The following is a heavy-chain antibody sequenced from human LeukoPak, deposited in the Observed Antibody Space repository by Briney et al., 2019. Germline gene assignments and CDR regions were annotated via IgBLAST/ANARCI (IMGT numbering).Heavy chain of an antibody. CDR2: IIPIFGTA. Sequence: SVKVSCKASGGTFSSYAISWVRQAPGQGLEWMGGIIPIFGTANYAQKFQGRVTITADESTSTAYMELSSLRPEDTAVYYCARGPDYCSSTSCAYFDYWGQGTLVTVSS. J-gene: IGHJ4*02. CDR3: ARGPDYCSSTSCAYFDY. CDR1: GGTFSSYA. V-gene: IGHV1-69*13. D-gene: IGHD2-2*01.